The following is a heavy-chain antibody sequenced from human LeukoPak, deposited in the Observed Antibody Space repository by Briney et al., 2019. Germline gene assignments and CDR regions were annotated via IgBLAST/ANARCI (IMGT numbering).Heavy chain of an antibody. CDR3: AKDLTPDYYDSSGAPAY. CDR2: ISGDGGST. D-gene: IGHD3-22*01. Sequence: PGGSLRLSCAASGFTFDDYAMHWVRQAPGKGLEWVSLISGDGGSTYYADSVKGRFTISRDNSKNSLYLQMNSLRTEDTALYYCAKDLTPDYYDSSGAPAYWGQGTLVTVSS. V-gene: IGHV3-43*02. J-gene: IGHJ4*02. CDR1: GFTFDDYA.